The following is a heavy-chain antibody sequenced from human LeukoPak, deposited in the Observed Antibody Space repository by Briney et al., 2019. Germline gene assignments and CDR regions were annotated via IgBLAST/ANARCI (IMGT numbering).Heavy chain of an antibody. CDR2: ISSSSSTI. Sequence: PGGSLRLSCAASGFTVSTNYMSWVRQAPGKGLEWVSYISSSSSTIYYADSVKGRFTISRDNAKNSLYLQMNSLRAEDTAVYYCARDPPPNYYERGVYFDYWGQGTLVTVSS. CDR3: ARDPPPNYYERGVYFDY. D-gene: IGHD3-10*02. CDR1: GFTVSTNY. J-gene: IGHJ4*02. V-gene: IGHV3-11*04.